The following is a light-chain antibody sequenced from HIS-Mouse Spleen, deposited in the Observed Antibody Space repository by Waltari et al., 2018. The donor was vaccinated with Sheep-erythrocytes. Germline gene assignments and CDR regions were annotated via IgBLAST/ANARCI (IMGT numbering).Light chain of an antibody. Sequence: QSVLTQPPSVSEAPRQRVTISCSGSSSNIGNNAVNWYQQLPGKAPKLLIYYDDLLPSVVSDHVSGSKSGTSASLAISGLQSEDEADYYCAAWDDSLNGVVFGGGTKLTVL. CDR1: SSNIGNNA. V-gene: IGLV1-36*01. CDR2: YDD. J-gene: IGLJ2*01. CDR3: AAWDDSLNGVV.